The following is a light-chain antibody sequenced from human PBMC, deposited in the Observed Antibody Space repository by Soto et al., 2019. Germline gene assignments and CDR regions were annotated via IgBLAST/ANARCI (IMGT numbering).Light chain of an antibody. CDR1: QSVSSN. CDR2: GAS. V-gene: IGKV3-15*01. Sequence: EIVMTQSPATLSVSPGERATLSCRASQSVSSNLAWYQQKPGRAPRLLTYGASTRATGIPARFSGSGSGTEFTLTISSLQPEDFAVYYCQQYYNWPRTFGQGTKVDIK. J-gene: IGKJ1*01. CDR3: QQYYNWPRT.